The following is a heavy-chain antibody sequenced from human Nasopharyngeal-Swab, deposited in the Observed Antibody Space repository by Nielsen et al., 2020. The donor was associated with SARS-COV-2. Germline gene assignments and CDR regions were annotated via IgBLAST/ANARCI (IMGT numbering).Heavy chain of an antibody. V-gene: IGHV1-18*01. CDR2: ISAYNGNT. Sequence: ASVKVSCKASGYTFTSSGISWVRQAPGQGLEWMGWISAYNGNTNYAQKLQGRVTMTRDTSTSTVYMELSSLRSEDTAVYYCARDLTNSIAVAGNYYYGMDVWGQGTTVTVSS. D-gene: IGHD6-19*01. CDR3: ARDLTNSIAVAGNYYYGMDV. CDR1: GYTFTSSG. J-gene: IGHJ6*02.